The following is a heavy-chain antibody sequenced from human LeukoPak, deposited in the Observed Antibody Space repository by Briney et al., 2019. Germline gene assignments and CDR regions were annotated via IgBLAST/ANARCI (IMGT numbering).Heavy chain of an antibody. D-gene: IGHD6-13*01. CDR2: ISGSGGST. CDR3: AKDQMSSWSPREFDY. J-gene: IGHJ4*02. V-gene: IGHV3-23*01. Sequence: GGSLRLSCAASGFTFSSYAMSWVRQAPGKGLEWVSAISGSGGSTYYADSVKGRFTISRDNSKNTLYLQMNSLRAEDTAVYYCAKDQMSSWSPREFDYWGRGTLVTVSS. CDR1: GFTFSSYA.